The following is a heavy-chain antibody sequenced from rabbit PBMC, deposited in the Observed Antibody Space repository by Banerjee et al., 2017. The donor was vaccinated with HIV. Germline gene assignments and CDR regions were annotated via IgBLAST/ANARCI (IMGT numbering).Heavy chain of an antibody. CDR3: ARGLVAGVLDL. V-gene: IGHV1S40*01. CDR2: IYPAAGAT. CDR1: GFDFSSSYW. Sequence: QSLEESGGDLVKPGASLTLTCTASGFDFSSSYWMCWVRQAPGKGLEWIGCIYPAAGATDYATWVNGRFTISPDNAQNTVFLQMTSLTAADTATYFCARGLVAGVLDLWGQGTLVTVS. J-gene: IGHJ4*01. D-gene: IGHD3-3*01.